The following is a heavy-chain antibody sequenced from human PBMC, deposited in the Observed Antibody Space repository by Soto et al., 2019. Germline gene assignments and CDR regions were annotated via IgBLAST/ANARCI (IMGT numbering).Heavy chain of an antibody. CDR3: TTDMYCSSTSCYPSWFDP. CDR1: GFTFSNAW. CDR2: IKSKTDGGTT. J-gene: IGHJ5*02. V-gene: IGHV3-15*01. Sequence: GGSLRLSCAASGFTFSNAWMSWVRQAPGKGREWVGRIKSKTDGGTTDYAAPVKGRFTISRDDSKNTLYLQMNSLKTEDTAVYYCTTDMYCSSTSCYPSWFDPWGQGTLVTVSS. D-gene: IGHD2-2*01.